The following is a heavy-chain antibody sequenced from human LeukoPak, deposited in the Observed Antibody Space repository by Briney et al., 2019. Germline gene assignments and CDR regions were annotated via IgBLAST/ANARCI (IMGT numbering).Heavy chain of an antibody. CDR1: GFTFSSYA. J-gene: IGHJ5*02. D-gene: IGHD3-10*01. Sequence: HPGGSLRLSCAAAGFTFSSYAMSWVRQAPGKGLEWVSAISGSGGSTYYADSVKGRFTISRDNSKNTLYLQMNSLRAEDTAVYYCAAFGDRIRFDPWGQGTLVTVSS. CDR3: AAFGDRIRFDP. V-gene: IGHV3-23*01. CDR2: ISGSGGST.